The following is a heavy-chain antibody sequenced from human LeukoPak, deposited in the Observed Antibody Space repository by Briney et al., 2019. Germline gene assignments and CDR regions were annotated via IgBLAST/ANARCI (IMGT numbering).Heavy chain of an antibody. J-gene: IGHJ4*02. D-gene: IGHD5-24*01. Sequence: SETLSLTCAVSGDSISSSNWWSWVRQPPGKGLEWIGEIYHRGRANYNPSLKSRVTISIDNSKNQFSLKLSSVTAADTAVYYCASVNYPGYYFDYWGQGTQVTVS. CDR3: ASVNYPGYYFDY. CDR2: IYHRGRA. CDR1: GDSISSSNW. V-gene: IGHV4-4*02.